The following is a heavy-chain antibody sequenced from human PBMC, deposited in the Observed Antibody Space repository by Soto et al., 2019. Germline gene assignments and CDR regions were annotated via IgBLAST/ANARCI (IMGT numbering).Heavy chain of an antibody. J-gene: IGHJ6*02. Sequence: SETLSLTCTVSGGSISSGGYYWSWIRQHPGKGLEWIGYIYYSGSTYYNPSLKSRVTISVDTSKNQFSLNLSSVTAADTAVYYCAREGYSSGYYYYYGMDVWGQGTTVTVSS. V-gene: IGHV4-31*03. CDR3: AREGYSSGYYYYYGMDV. CDR1: GGSISSGGYY. D-gene: IGHD3-22*01. CDR2: IYYSGST.